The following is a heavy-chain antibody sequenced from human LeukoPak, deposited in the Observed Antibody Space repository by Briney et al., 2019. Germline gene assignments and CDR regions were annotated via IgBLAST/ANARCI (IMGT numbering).Heavy chain of an antibody. CDR2: INPNSGGR. J-gene: IGHJ4*02. CDR1: GYTFTGYY. CDR3: ARVDGFLSYFDY. V-gene: IGHV1-2*02. D-gene: IGHD5-24*01. Sequence: ASVKVSCKASGYTFTGYYIHWVRQAPGQGLEWMGWINPNSGGRNHAQKFQGRVTMTRDTSISTVHMELNRMTSDDTAVYYCARVDGFLSYFDYWGQGTLVTVSS.